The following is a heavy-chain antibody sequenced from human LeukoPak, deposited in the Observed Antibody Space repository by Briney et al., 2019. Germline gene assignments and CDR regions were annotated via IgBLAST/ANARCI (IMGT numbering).Heavy chain of an antibody. V-gene: IGHV3-33*01. Sequence: GGSLRLSCAASGFTFSNYAMHWVCQAPGKGLEWVAVIWYDGSNKYYADSVKGRFTISRDNSKNTLFLQMNSLRAEDTAVYYCARADHGWYTFDYWGQGTLVTVPS. CDR2: IWYDGSNK. CDR1: GFTFSNYA. D-gene: IGHD6-19*01. J-gene: IGHJ4*02. CDR3: ARADHGWYTFDY.